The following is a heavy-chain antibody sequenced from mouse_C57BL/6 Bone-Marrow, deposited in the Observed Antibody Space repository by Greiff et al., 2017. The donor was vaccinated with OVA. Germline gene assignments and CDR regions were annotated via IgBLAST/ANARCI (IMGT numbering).Heavy chain of an antibody. V-gene: IGHV1-81*01. D-gene: IGHD2-5*01. CDR2: IYPRSGNT. CDR3: AREDSNYVRWYFDV. Sequence: VQLQQSGAELARPGASVKLSCKASGYTFTSYGISWVKQRTGQGLEWIGEIYPRSGNTYYNEKFKGKATLTADKSSSTAYMELRSLTSEDSAVYFCAREDSNYVRWYFDVWGTGTTVTVSS. J-gene: IGHJ1*03. CDR1: GYTFTSYG.